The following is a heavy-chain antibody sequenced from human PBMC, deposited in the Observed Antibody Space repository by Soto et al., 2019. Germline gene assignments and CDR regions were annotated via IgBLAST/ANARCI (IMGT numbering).Heavy chain of an antibody. CDR2: MYNTGRT. CDR3: ARDLWGYCGTDCYPLDV. J-gene: IGHJ6*02. V-gene: IGHV4-59*01. Sequence: SETLSLTCTVSGGSISRYYWSWIRQPPGKGLEWIGYMYNTGRTAYNPSFKSRVTISVDTSKNQFSLQLDSVTAADTAVYYCARDLWGYCGTDCYPLDVWGQGTTVTVSS. CDR1: GGSISRYY. D-gene: IGHD2-21*02.